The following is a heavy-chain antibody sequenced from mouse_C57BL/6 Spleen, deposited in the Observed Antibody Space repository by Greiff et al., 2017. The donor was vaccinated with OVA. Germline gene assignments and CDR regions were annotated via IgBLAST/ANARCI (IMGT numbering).Heavy chain of an antibody. D-gene: IGHD3-2*02. CDR2: INPNNGGT. V-gene: IGHV1-26*01. CDR1: GYTFTDYY. Sequence: VQLQQSGPELVKPGASVKISCKASGYTFTDYYMNWVKQSHGKSLEWIGDINPNNGGTSYNQKFKGKATFTVDKSSSTAYMELRSLTSEDSAVYYCARTAQAPFDYWGQGTTLTVSS. CDR3: ARTAQAPFDY. J-gene: IGHJ2*01.